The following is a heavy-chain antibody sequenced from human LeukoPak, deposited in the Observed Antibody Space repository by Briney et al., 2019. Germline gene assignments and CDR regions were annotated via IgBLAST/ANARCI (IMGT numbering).Heavy chain of an antibody. V-gene: IGHV3-23*01. Sequence: GGSLRLSCAASGFTFGFYSMSWVRQAPGKGLERVSTISGSDGTTYYADSVKGRFTISRDNSKNTLYLQMNSLRAEDTAVYYCAKVKRSGWGSAFDIWGQGTMVTVSS. CDR3: AKVKRSGWGSAFDI. CDR2: ISGSDGTT. CDR1: GFTFGFYS. D-gene: IGHD6-19*01. J-gene: IGHJ3*02.